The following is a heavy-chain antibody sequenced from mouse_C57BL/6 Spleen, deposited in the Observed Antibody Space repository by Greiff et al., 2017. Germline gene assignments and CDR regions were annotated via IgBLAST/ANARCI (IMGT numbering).Heavy chain of an antibody. V-gene: IGHV5-17*01. J-gene: IGHJ2*01. D-gene: IGHD2-13*01. CDR2: ISSGSSTI. Sequence: EVQLVESGGVLVKPGGSLKLSCAASGFTFSDYGMHWVRQAPEKGLEWVAYISSGSSTIYYADTVKGRFTISRDNAKNTLFLQMTSLRSEDTAMYYCARGDGDLYYFDYWGQGTTLTVSS. CDR3: ARGDGDLYYFDY. CDR1: GFTFSDYG.